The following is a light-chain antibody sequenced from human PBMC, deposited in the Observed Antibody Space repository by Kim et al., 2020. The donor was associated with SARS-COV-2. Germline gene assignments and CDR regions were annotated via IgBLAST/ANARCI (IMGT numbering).Light chain of an antibody. V-gene: IGLV2-11*01. CDR3: CSFADNNDWV. CDR1: NSDVGGYNF. J-gene: IGLJ3*02. CDR2: DVT. Sequence: GQSVTISCTGTNSDVGGYNFVSWYQHHPGNAPELMIYDVTRRPSAVPHRFSGSKSGNTASLTISGLQAEDEADYYCCSFADNNDWVFGGGTKVTVL.